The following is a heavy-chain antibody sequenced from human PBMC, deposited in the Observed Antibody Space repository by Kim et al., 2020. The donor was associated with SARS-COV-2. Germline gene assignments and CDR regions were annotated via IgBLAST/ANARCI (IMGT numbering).Heavy chain of an antibody. CDR1: GFNFRDYA. J-gene: IGHJ6*03. CDR3: ARERTYMRGGPDYYMDV. D-gene: IGHD3-10*01. Sequence: ASVKVSCKTSGFNFRDYAIQWVRQAPGQGLEWMGWMNAHNGDAKYSQKFQGRVTITRDTSATTAYMELSSLRSEDTAVYYCARERTYMRGGPDYYMDVWGQGTTVTVSS. V-gene: IGHV1-3*01. CDR2: MNAHNGDA.